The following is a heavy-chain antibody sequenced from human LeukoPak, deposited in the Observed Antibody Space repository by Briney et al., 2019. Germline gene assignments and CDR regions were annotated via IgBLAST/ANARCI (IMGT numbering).Heavy chain of an antibody. CDR3: AKDLNGRGGVVPAAIRPFTVVQQRYYYYYMDV. CDR2: ISGSGGST. J-gene: IGHJ6*03. D-gene: IGHD2-2*02. V-gene: IGHV3-23*01. Sequence: GGSLRLSCAASGFTFSSYAMSWVRQAQGKGLEWVSAISGSGGSTYYADSVKGRFTISRDNSKNTLYLQMNSLRAEDTAVYYCAKDLNGRGGVVPAAIRPFTVVQQRYYYYYMDVWGKGTTVTVSS. CDR1: GFTFSSYA.